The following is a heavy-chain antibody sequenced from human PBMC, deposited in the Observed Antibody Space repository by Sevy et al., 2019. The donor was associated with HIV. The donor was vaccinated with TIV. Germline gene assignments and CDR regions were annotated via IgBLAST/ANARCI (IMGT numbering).Heavy chain of an antibody. D-gene: IGHD3-22*01. J-gene: IGHJ5*02. V-gene: IGHV4-31*03. CDR3: ARAVTMIEVVTGWFDP. CDR1: GGSISSGGYY. CDR2: IYYRGST. Sequence: SETLSLTCTVSGGSISSGGYYWSWIRQHPGEGLEWIGYIYYRGSTYYNPSLKSRATISVDTSKNQFSLKLGSVTAADTAVYYCARAVTMIEVVTGWFDPWGQGTLVTVSS.